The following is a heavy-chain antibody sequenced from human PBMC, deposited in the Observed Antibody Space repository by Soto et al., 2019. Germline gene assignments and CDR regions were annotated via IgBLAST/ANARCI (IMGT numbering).Heavy chain of an antibody. J-gene: IGHJ4*02. Sequence: QVQLVQSGAEVKKPGSSVKVSCKASGGTFSSYTISWVRQAPGQGLEWMGRIIPILGIANYAQKFQGRVTITAHKSTSTAYMELSSLRSEDTAVYYCARQGPDSSGRRDFDYWGQGTLVTVSS. CDR2: IIPILGIA. D-gene: IGHD3-22*01. CDR3: ARQGPDSSGRRDFDY. V-gene: IGHV1-69*02. CDR1: GGTFSSYT.